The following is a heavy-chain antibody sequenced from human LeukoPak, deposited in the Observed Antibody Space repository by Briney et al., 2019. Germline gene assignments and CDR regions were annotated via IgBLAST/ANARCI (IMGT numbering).Heavy chain of an antibody. Sequence: GGSLRLSCAASGFTFSSYAMHWVRQAPGKGLEWVAVISYDGSNKYYADSVKGRFTISRDNSENTLYLQMNRLRAEDTAVYYCATLWGAAAGSLFDYWGQGTLVTVSS. D-gene: IGHD6-13*01. CDR1: GFTFSSYA. CDR3: ATLWGAAAGSLFDY. CDR2: ISYDGSNK. J-gene: IGHJ4*02. V-gene: IGHV3-30-3*01.